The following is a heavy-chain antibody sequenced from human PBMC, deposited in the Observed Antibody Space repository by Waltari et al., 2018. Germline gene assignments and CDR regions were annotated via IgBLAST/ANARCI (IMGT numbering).Heavy chain of an antibody. V-gene: IGHV3-7*01. J-gene: IGHJ3*02. CDR2: VSPDRSDT. CDR3: TMRNMGAICGNAFQI. CDR1: GFSLSGYW. D-gene: IGHD1-26*01. Sequence: EVPLVESGGAVVKPGGSLRLSCGASGFSLSGYWMSWVRQAPGTGLEWMTSVSPDRSDTNHAVSVQGRFTISRDNARDSLFLQMHCLRVEYRVIYYWTMRNMGAICGNAFQIWGQGTTVSVST.